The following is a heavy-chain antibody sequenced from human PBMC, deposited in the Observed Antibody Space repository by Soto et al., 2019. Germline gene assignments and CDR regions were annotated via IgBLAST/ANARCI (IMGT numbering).Heavy chain of an antibody. Sequence: EVQLLESGGGLVQPGGSLRLSCAASGFTFSSYAINWVRQAPGKGLEWVSTISGSGDKTYYADSVKGRFTISRDNSKNTWSLQMNSLRAEDTAVYYCAKSGQSSWANMDVWGQGTTVTVSS. CDR1: GFTFSSYA. D-gene: IGHD2-2*01. J-gene: IGHJ6*02. V-gene: IGHV3-23*01. CDR3: AKSGQSSWANMDV. CDR2: ISGSGDKT.